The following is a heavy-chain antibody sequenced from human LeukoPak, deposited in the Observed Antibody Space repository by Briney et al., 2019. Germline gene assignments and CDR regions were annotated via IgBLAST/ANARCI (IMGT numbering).Heavy chain of an antibody. CDR2: IKQDGSEK. CDR3: ARGPGRYCSGGSCYQYYYYYYYMDV. V-gene: IGHV3-7*01. Sequence: PGGSLRLSCAASGFTFSSYWMSWVRQAPGKGREWVATIKQDGSEKYYVDSVKGRFTISRDNAKNSLYLQMNSLRAEDTAVYYCARGPGRYCSGGSCYQYYYYYYYMDVWGKGTTVTISS. J-gene: IGHJ6*03. CDR1: GFTFSSYW. D-gene: IGHD2-15*01.